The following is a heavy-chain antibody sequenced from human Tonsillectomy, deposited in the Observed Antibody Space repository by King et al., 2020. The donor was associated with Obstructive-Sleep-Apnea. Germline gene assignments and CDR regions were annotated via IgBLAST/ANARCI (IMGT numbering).Heavy chain of an antibody. CDR2: ISYDGSNK. CDR1: GFTFSSYA. V-gene: IGHV3-30-3*01. J-gene: IGHJ4*02. Sequence: QLVQSGGGVVQPGRSLRLSCAASGFTFSSYAMHWVRQAPGKGLEWVAVISYDGSNKYYADSVKGRFTISRDNSKNTLYLQMSSLRAEDTAVYYCARDLREYYYDSSVAYWGQGTLVTVSS. D-gene: IGHD3-22*01. CDR3: ARDLREYYYDSSVAY.